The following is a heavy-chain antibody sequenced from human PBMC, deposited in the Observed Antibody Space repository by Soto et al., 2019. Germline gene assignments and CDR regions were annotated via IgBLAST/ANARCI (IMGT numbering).Heavy chain of an antibody. CDR2: SRNRAKSYTT. J-gene: IGHJ4*02. D-gene: IGHD3-10*01. Sequence: EVQLVESGGGLVQPGGSLTVSCAVSGFSFGDHYMDWVRQAPGKGLEWVGRSRNRAKSYTTECAPPLKGRFTISRDDSKNSVYLHMNSLKTEDTAVYYCLLLVPVEDKTGWGQGTLVTVSS. CDR1: GFSFGDHY. CDR3: LLLVPVEDKTG. V-gene: IGHV3-72*01.